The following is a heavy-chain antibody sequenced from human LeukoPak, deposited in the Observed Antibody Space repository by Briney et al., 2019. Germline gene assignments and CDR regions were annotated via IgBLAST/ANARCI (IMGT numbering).Heavy chain of an antibody. D-gene: IGHD3-22*01. J-gene: IGHJ5*02. V-gene: IGHV4-30-2*01. CDR1: GGSISSGGYY. Sequence: SETLSLTCTVSGGSISSGGYYWSWIRQPPGKGLEWIGYIYHSGSTYYNPSLKSRVTISVDTSKNQFSLKLSSVTAADTAVYYCARRTYYYYDRVKWFDPWGQGTLVTVSS. CDR3: ARRTYYYYDRVKWFDP. CDR2: IYHSGST.